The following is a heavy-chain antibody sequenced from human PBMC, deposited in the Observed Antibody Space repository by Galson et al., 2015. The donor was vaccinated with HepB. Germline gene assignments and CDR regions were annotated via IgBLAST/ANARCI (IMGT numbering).Heavy chain of an antibody. CDR2: IKQDGSEK. D-gene: IGHD5-18*01. CDR3: ARAYSFGYAFDF. Sequence: SLRLSCAASGFTFNDYWMSWVRQAPGKGLEWVANIKQDGSEKKYVESLKGRFTVSRDNAKNLLFLQMNSLRAEDTAMYYCARAYSFGYAFDFWGQGTMVTVSS. CDR1: GFTFNDYW. J-gene: IGHJ3*01. V-gene: IGHV3-7*03.